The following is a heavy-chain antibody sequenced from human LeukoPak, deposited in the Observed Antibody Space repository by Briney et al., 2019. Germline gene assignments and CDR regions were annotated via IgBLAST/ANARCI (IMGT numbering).Heavy chain of an antibody. D-gene: IGHD1-26*01. Sequence: GGSLRLSCAASGFTFSSYWMNWVRQAPGKGLEWVSSISSSSSYIYYADSVKGRFTISRDNAKNSLYLQMNSLRAEDTAVYYCARGGSYVYGMDVWGQGTTVTVSS. J-gene: IGHJ6*02. V-gene: IGHV3-21*01. CDR3: ARGGSYVYGMDV. CDR1: GFTFSSYW. CDR2: ISSSSSYI.